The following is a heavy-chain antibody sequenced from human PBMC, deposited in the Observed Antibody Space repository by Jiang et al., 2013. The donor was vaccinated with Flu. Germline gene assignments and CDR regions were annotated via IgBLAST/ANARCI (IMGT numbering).Heavy chain of an antibody. CDR2: IYYSGST. Sequence: PGLVKPSETLSLTCTVSGGSISSSSYYWGWIRQPPGKGLEWIGSIYYSGSTYYNPSLKSRVTISVDTSKNQFSLKLSSVTAADTAVYYCARHSTLRFLNYYYGMDVWGQGTTVTVSS. V-gene: IGHV4-39*01. CDR3: ARHSTLRFLNYYYGMDV. D-gene: IGHD3-3*01. J-gene: IGHJ6*02. CDR1: GGSISSSSYY.